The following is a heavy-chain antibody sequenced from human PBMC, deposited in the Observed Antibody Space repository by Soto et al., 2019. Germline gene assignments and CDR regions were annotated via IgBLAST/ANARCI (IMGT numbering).Heavy chain of an antibody. Sequence: GGSLRLSCAASGFTFSSYSMNWVRQAPGKGLEWVSYISSSSSTIYYADSVKGRFTISRDNAKNSLYLQMNSLRAEDTAVYYCARGSTYYGDRLRWDYWGQGTLVTVSS. CDR1: GFTFSSYS. CDR2: ISSSSSTI. D-gene: IGHD4-17*01. CDR3: ARGSTYYGDRLRWDY. V-gene: IGHV3-48*01. J-gene: IGHJ4*02.